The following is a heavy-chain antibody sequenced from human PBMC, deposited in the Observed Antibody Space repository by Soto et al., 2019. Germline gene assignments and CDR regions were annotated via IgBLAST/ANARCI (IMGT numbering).Heavy chain of an antibody. J-gene: IGHJ4*02. CDR1: GFAFSRYW. CDR3: ASSLL. Sequence: EVQMVESGGGLVQPGGSLRLSCAASGFAFSRYWMYWVRQAPGKGLEWVANINEDGSEMNYVDSVKGRFTISRDNAKTSLYLQMNSLRVEDTAVYYCASSLLRGQGTLVTVYS. V-gene: IGHV3-7*01. CDR2: INEDGSEM.